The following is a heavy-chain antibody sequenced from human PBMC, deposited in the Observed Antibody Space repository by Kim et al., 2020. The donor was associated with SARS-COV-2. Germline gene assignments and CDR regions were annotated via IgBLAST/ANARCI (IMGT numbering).Heavy chain of an antibody. CDR1: GFTVSSNY. D-gene: IGHD4-4*01. J-gene: IGHJ6*02. V-gene: IGHV3-53*01. CDR3: ARDKNYSIGYYGMDV. Sequence: GGSLRLSCAASGFTVSSNYMSWVRQAPGKGLEWVSVIYSGGSTYYEDSVKGRFTISRDNSKNTLYLQMNSLRAEDTAGYYCARDKNYSIGYYGMDVWGQG. CDR2: IYSGGST.